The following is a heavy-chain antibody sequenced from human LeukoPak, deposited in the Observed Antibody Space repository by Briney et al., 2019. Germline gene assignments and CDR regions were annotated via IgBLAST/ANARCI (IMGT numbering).Heavy chain of an antibody. CDR3: AKSRSGYYLTSFDY. V-gene: IGHV3-9*01. CDR2: ISWNSGSI. J-gene: IGHJ4*02. Sequence: PGGSLRLSCAASGFTFDDYAMHWVRQAPGKGLEWVSGISWNSGSIGYADSVKGRFTISRDNAKNSLYLQMNSLRAEDTALYYCAKSRSGYYLTSFDYWGQGTLVTVSS. D-gene: IGHD3-22*01. CDR1: GFTFDDYA.